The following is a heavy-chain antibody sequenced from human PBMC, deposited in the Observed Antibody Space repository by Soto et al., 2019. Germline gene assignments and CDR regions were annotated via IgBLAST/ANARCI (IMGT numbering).Heavy chain of an antibody. CDR1: GFTFSSYW. CDR3: ARGSSWKNYYYYMDV. Sequence: GGSLRLSCAASGFTFSSYWMSWVRQAPGKGLEWVANKKQDGSEKYYVDSVKGRFTISRDNAKKSLYLQMNSLRAEDPAVYYCARGSSWKNYYYYMDVWGKGTPVTVSS. J-gene: IGHJ6*03. D-gene: IGHD6-6*01. V-gene: IGHV3-7*01. CDR2: KKQDGSEK.